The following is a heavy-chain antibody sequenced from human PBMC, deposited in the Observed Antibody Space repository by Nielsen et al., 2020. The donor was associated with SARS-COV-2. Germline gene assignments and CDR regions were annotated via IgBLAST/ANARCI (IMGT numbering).Heavy chain of an antibody. J-gene: IGHJ5*02. CDR3: AGWSGYNDP. CDR1: GGSISSGGYY. V-gene: IGHV4-61*02. CDR2: IYATGST. Sequence: SETLSLTCAVSGGSISSGGYYWSWIRQPAGKGLEWIGRIYATGSTSYNPSLKSRVTISVDTSKNQFSLKLSSVTAADTAVYYCAGWSGYNDPWGQGTLVTVSS. D-gene: IGHD1-1*01.